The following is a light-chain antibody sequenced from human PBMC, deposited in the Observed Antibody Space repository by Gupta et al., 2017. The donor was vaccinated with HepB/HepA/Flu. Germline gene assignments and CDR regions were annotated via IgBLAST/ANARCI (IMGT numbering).Light chain of an antibody. CDR1: QSVSRY. Sequence: VLTHSAATLSLSPGERATLTCRTSQSVSRYLAWYQQKPGQAPRLLIYDASNRATGIPARFSGSGSGTDFTLTISSLESEDFAVYYCQQRSDWPRTFGGGTRMEIK. V-gene: IGKV3-11*01. CDR3: QQRSDWPRT. CDR2: DAS. J-gene: IGKJ4*02.